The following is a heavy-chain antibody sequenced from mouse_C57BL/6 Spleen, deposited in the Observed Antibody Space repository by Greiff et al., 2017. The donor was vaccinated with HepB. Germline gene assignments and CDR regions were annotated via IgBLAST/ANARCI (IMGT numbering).Heavy chain of an antibody. CDR3: ARLGEDYDDGGFAY. D-gene: IGHD2-4*01. J-gene: IGHJ3*01. CDR1: GYTFTGYW. Sequence: QVQLQQSGAELMKPGASVKLSCKATGYTFTGYWIEWVKQRPGHGLEWIGEILPGSGSTNYNEKFKGKAKFTADTSSNTAYMQLSSLTTEDSAIYYCARLGEDYDDGGFAYWGQGTLVTVSA. V-gene: IGHV1-9*01. CDR2: ILPGSGST.